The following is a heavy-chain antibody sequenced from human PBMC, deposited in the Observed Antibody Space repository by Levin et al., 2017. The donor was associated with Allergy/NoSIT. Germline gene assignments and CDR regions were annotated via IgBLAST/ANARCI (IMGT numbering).Heavy chain of an antibody. CDR1: GGSFLSSY. Sequence: SPTLSLPCGVDGGSFLSSYWSWIRQPPGKGLEWIGEINHSGTAKYNPSLKSRLTMSVDTSENQISLRLSSVTAADTAVYYCAGAFASAGTDSLYFYYYGVDVWGQGTTVSVSS. J-gene: IGHJ6*02. CDR3: AGAFASAGTDSLYFYYYGVDV. CDR2: INHSGTA. V-gene: IGHV4-34*01. D-gene: IGHD6-13*01.